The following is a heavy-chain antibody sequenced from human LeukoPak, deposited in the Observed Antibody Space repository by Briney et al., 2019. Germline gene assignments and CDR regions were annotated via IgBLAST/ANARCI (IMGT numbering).Heavy chain of an antibody. J-gene: IGHJ4*02. Sequence: PGGSLRLSCAASGFTFSSYEMNWVRQAPGKGLEWVSYISSSGSTIYYADSVKGRFTISRDNAKNSLYLQMNSLRAEDTAVYYCASLCDFWSGDRDYCGQGTLVTVSS. CDR3: ASLCDFWSGDRDY. V-gene: IGHV3-48*03. CDR1: GFTFSSYE. CDR2: ISSSGSTI. D-gene: IGHD3-3*01.